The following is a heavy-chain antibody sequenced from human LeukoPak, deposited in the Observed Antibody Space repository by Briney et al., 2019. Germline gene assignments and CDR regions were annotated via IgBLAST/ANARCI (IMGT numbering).Heavy chain of an antibody. CDR1: GGSISSSNW. D-gene: IGHD6-19*01. CDR2: IYHSGST. J-gene: IGHJ4*02. Sequence: SGTLSLTCAVSGGSISSSNWWSWVRQPPGKGLEWIGEIYHSGSTNYNPSLKSRVTISADTSKNQFSLNLNSVTAADTAVYYCARHAVYAGSGWAFDYWGQGTLVTVSS. V-gene: IGHV4-4*02. CDR3: ARHAVYAGSGWAFDY.